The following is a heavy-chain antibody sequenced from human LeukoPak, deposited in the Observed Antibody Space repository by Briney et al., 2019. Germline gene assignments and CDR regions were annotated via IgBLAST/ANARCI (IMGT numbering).Heavy chain of an antibody. CDR1: GFTFSDYS. CDR2: ISSRSTYI. J-gene: IGHJ4*02. Sequence: GGSLRLSCAASGFTFSDYSMNWVRQAPGKGLEWVSSISSRSTYIYYADSVKGRFTISRGNAKNSLYLQMNSLRAEDTAVYYCARRYSNSWYSIDYWGQGTLVTVSS. V-gene: IGHV3-21*01. CDR3: ARRYSNSWYSIDY. D-gene: IGHD6-13*01.